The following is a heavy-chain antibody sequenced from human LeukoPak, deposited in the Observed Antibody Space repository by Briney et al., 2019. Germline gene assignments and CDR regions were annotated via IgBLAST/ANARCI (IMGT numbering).Heavy chain of an antibody. CDR3: ATETNGRHYDY. J-gene: IGHJ4*02. D-gene: IGHD1-14*01. V-gene: IGHV3-21*06. CDR2: IGPTGSDR. Sequence: GGSLRLSCTASGLTFSTSGFNWVRQAPGKGLEWVASIGPTGSDRYHADSIKGRFTISRDNANNFLYLQMNNLRAEDTAVYYCATETNGRHYDYWGQGTLLTVSS. CDR1: GLTFSTSG.